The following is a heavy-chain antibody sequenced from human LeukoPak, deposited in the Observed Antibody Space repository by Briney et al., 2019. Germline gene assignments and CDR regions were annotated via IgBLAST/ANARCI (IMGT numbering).Heavy chain of an antibody. D-gene: IGHD3-22*01. J-gene: IGHJ4*02. Sequence: PGGSLRLSCAASGFTFSSYSMNWVRQAPGKGLEWVSFISTSSSYIYYADSVKGRFTISRDNAKNSLYLQMNSLRAEDTAVYYCARGGGSGYYYFDYWGQGTLVTVSS. CDR3: ARGGGSGYYYFDY. V-gene: IGHV3-21*01. CDR2: ISTSSSYI. CDR1: GFTFSSYS.